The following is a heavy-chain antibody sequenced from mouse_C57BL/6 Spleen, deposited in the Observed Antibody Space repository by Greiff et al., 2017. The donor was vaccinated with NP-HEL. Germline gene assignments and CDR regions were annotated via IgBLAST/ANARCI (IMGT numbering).Heavy chain of an antibody. CDR2: INPYNGGT. J-gene: IGHJ2*01. CDR1: GYTFTDYY. V-gene: IGHV1-19*01. D-gene: IGHD2-1*01. Sequence: EVQLQQSGPVLVKPGASVKMSCKASGYTFTDYYMNWVKQSHGKSLEWIGVINPYNGGTSYNQKFKGKATLTVDKSSSTAYMELNSLTSEDSAVYYCERENGNFDYWGQGTTLTVSS. CDR3: ERENGNFDY.